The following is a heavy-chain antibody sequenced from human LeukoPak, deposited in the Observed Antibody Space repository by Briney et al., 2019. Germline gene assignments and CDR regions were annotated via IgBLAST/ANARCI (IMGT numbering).Heavy chain of an antibody. Sequence: GGSLRLSCAASGFTFSSHEMNWVRQAPGKGLEWVSYIGSGGTTISYADSVKGRFTISRDNAMNSLYLQMNSLRAEDTPVYYCAREYSGVFDYWGQGTLVTVSS. CDR1: GFTFSSHE. CDR3: AREYSGVFDY. D-gene: IGHD5-12*01. J-gene: IGHJ4*02. V-gene: IGHV3-48*03. CDR2: IGSGGTTI.